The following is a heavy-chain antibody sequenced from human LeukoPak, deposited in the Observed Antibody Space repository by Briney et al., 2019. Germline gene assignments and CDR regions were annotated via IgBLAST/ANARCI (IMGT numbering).Heavy chain of an antibody. J-gene: IGHJ4*02. V-gene: IGHV3-23*01. CDR3: ARVLLLYSGFDY. Sequence: PGGSLRLSCAASGFTFSSYEMNWVRQAPGKGLEWVSAISGSGGSTYYADSVKGRFTISRDNSKNTLYLQMNSLRAEDTAVYYCARVLLLYSGFDYWGQGTLVTVSS. CDR2: ISGSGGST. D-gene: IGHD2-8*01. CDR1: GFTFSSYE.